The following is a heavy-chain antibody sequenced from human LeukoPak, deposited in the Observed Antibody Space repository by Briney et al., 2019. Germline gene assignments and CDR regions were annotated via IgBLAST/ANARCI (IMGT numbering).Heavy chain of an antibody. CDR2: IHYSGST. CDR1: GGSISSYY. CDR3: ARYTVNYYGMDV. Sequence: SETLSLTCTVSGGSISSYYWSWIRQPPGKGLEWIGYIHYSGSTNYNPSLKSRVTISVDTSKNQFSLKLSSVTAADTAVYYCARYTVNYYGMDVWGQGTTVTVSS. J-gene: IGHJ6*02. V-gene: IGHV4-59*01.